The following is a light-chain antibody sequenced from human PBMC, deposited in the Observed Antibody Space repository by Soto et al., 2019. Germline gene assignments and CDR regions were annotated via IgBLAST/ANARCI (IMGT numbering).Light chain of an antibody. Sequence: QSVLTQPPSVSGAPGQRVTISCTGSSSNIGAGYDVHWYQQLPGTAPKLLIYGNSNRPSVVPDRYSGSKSGTSASLAISGLQAADEADYYCQSYDSCLSGSGFGGGTKVTVL. CDR2: GNS. V-gene: IGLV1-40*01. CDR3: QSYDSCLSGSG. J-gene: IGLJ2*01. CDR1: SSNIGAGYD.